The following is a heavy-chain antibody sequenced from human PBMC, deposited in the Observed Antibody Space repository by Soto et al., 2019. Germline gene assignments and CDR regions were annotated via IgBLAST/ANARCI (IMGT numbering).Heavy chain of an antibody. CDR1: GFTFPRFG. CDR2: ITYEGSQI. J-gene: IGHJ6*02. D-gene: IGHD7-27*01. Sequence: QVQLVESGGGVVQPGRSLRLSCAASGFTFPRFGMHWVRQAPGKGLEWVALITYEGSQIYYADAVKGRFTISRDNGDNTLSLRMDNERTEDTAKNFCAKGRGEMNWAKYYGLDVWGQGTTVTVSS. V-gene: IGHV3-30*18. CDR3: AKGRGEMNWAKYYGLDV.